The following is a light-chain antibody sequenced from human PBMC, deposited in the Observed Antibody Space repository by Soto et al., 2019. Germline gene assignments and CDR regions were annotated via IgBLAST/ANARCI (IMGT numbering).Light chain of an antibody. CDR1: QSVSSY. CDR3: QQYNNWPPA. J-gene: IGKJ1*01. CDR2: DAS. Sequence: EIVLTQSPATLSLSPGEIATLSCRASQSVSSYLAWYQQKPGQAPRLLIYDASNRATGIPARFSGSGSGTDFTLTISSLEPEDFAVYYCQQYNNWPPAFGQGTKVDIK. V-gene: IGKV3-11*01.